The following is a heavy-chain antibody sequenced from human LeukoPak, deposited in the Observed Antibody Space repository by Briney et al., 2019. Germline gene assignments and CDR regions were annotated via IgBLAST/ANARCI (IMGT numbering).Heavy chain of an antibody. Sequence: ASETLSLTCTVSGGSISSYYWSWIRQPPGKGLEWIGYIYYSGSTNYNPSLKSRVTISVDTSKNQFSLKLSSVTAADTAVYYCASSTLYSSGFDYWGQGTLVTVSS. D-gene: IGHD6-25*01. CDR2: IYYSGST. CDR1: GGSISSYY. V-gene: IGHV4-59*01. CDR3: ASSTLYSSGFDY. J-gene: IGHJ4*02.